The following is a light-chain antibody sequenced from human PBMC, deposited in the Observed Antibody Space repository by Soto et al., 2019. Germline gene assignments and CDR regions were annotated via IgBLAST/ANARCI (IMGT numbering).Light chain of an antibody. CDR3: QHYNSYSEA. J-gene: IGKJ1*01. CDR1: QTISSW. CDR2: KAS. Sequence: DIQMTQSPSTLSGSVGDRVTITCRASQTISSWLAWYQQKPGKAPKLLIYKASTLKSGVPSRFSGSGSGTEFTLTISSLQPDDLETYYCQHYNSYSEAFGQGTQVELK. V-gene: IGKV1-5*03.